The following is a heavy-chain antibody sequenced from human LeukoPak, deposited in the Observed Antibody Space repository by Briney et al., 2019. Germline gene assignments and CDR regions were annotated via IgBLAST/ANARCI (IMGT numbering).Heavy chain of an antibody. V-gene: IGHV3-48*01. J-gene: IGHJ4*02. CDR2: ISLSSTTI. CDR1: GFTFGSYS. D-gene: IGHD2-15*01. CDR3: ARVSGWPWDH. Sequence: GGSLRLSCAASGFTFGSYSMTWVSQAPGKGLEWVSYISLSSTTIYYADSVKGRFTISRDDAKNSLYLQMNSLRGEDTAVYYCARVSGWPWDHWGQGTLVTVSS.